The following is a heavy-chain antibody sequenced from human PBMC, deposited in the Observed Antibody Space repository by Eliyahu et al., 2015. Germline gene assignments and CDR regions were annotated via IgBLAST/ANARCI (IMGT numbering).Heavy chain of an antibody. V-gene: IGHV3-7*01. D-gene: IGHD1-26*01. Sequence: EVQLVESGGGLVQPGGSLRLXCXASGFTFSNYRXXWVRQAPGKGLEWVANIKEDGSEKLFVDSVKGRFTISRDNAKNSLYLQMNSLRAEDTAVYYCARESGNLYYFDYWGQGTLVTVSS. CDR1: GFTFSNYR. CDR3: ARESGNLYYFDY. J-gene: IGHJ4*02. CDR2: IKEDGSEK.